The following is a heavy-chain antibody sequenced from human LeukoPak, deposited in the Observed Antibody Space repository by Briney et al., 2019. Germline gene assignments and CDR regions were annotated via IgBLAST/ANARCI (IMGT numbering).Heavy chain of an antibody. V-gene: IGHV3-30-3*01. Sequence: GRSLRLSCAASGFTFSSYAMHWVRQAPGKGLEWVAVISYDGSNKYYADSVKGRFTISRDNSKNTLYLQMNSLRAEDTAVYYCARVLSGDGSSGAFDIWGQGTMVTVSS. CDR1: GFTFSSYA. CDR2: ISYDGSNK. J-gene: IGHJ3*02. D-gene: IGHD5-24*01. CDR3: ARVLSGDGSSGAFDI.